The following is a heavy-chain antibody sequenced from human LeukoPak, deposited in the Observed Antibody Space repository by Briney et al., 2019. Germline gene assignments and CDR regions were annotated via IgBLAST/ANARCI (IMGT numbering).Heavy chain of an antibody. CDR2: IKQDGSDR. V-gene: IGHV3-7*03. CDR3: VRNLAVAGTCFDS. Sequence: GGSLRLSCAASGFTFRNYWMSWVRQAPGTGLEWVANIKQDGSDRNYVTSVRGRFTISRDNAESSLYLQMNSLGVEDTAVYYCVRNLAVAGTCFDSWGRGTLVTVSS. J-gene: IGHJ4*02. D-gene: IGHD6-19*01. CDR1: GFTFRNYW.